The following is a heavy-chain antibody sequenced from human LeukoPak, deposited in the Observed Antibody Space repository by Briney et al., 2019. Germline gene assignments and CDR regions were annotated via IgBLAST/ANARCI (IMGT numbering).Heavy chain of an antibody. D-gene: IGHD3/OR15-3a*01. Sequence: SETLSLTCTVSGGSISSYSWSWIRQPAGKGLEWIGHIYTSGTTNYNPSLKSRVTMSVDTSKNHFSLTLNSVTAADTAVYYCARVKTSRSSWTFDSWGQGTLVTVSS. CDR3: ARVKTSRSSWTFDS. J-gene: IGHJ4*02. CDR1: GGSISSYS. V-gene: IGHV4-4*07. CDR2: IYTSGTT.